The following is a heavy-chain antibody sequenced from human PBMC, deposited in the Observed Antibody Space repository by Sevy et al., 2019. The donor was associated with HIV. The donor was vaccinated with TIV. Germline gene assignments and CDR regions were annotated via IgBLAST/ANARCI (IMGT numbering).Heavy chain of an antibody. J-gene: IGHJ4*02. Sequence: GGSLRLSCAASGFTFSSYAMSWVRQAPGKGLEWVSAISGSGGSTYYADSVKGRFTISRDNSKNTLYLQMNSLRAEDTAVYYCAKDPESRYYYDSSVMYYFDYWGQGTLVTVSS. CDR2: ISGSGGST. CDR1: GFTFSSYA. CDR3: AKDPESRYYYDSSVMYYFDY. D-gene: IGHD3-22*01. V-gene: IGHV3-23*01.